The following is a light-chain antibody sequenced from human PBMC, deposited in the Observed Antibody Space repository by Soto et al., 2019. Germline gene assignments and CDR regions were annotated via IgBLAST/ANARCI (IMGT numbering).Light chain of an antibody. J-gene: IGKJ2*01. CDR3: QQRRNWPYT. Sequence: ENVLPQSPATLSLSPGERAILSCRASQSVRSYLAWYQQKPDQAPRLLIYDASNRATGIPARFSGSGSGTDFTLTISSLEPEDFAVYYCQQRRNWPYTFGQGTKLEIK. CDR1: QSVRSY. V-gene: IGKV3-11*01. CDR2: DAS.